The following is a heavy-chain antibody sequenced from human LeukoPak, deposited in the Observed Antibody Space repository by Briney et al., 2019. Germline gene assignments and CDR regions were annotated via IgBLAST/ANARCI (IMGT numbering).Heavy chain of an antibody. D-gene: IGHD2-15*01. Sequence: GGSLRLSRAESRFTFSSYGIHWVRQAPGKGLEWVAVISYDGINKYYAHSVKGRFTISRDNSQNTLYLQMNSLRAEDTAVYYCAKGEGGGSRYYYFDYWGQGTLVTVSS. CDR1: RFTFSSYG. J-gene: IGHJ4*02. CDR3: AKGEGGGSRYYYFDY. CDR2: ISYDGINK. V-gene: IGHV3-30*18.